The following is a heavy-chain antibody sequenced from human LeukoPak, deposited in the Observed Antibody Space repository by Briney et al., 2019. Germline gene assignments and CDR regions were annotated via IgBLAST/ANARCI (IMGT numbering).Heavy chain of an antibody. CDR1: GGSFSGYY. J-gene: IGHJ6*02. D-gene: IGHD3-22*01. CDR3: ARGGRVSSGYYYATLYYYGMDV. V-gene: IGHV4-34*01. Sequence: PSETLSLTCAVYGGSFSGYYWSWIRQPPGKGLEWIGEITHSGSTNYNPSLKSRVPISVDTSKNQFSLKLSSVTAADTAVYYCARGGRVSSGYYYATLYYYGMDVWGQGTTVTVSS. CDR2: ITHSGST.